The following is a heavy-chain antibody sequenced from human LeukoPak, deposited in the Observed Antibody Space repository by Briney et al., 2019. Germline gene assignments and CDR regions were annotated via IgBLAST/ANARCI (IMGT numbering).Heavy chain of an antibody. CDR1: GGSISTGGYY. D-gene: IGHD6-19*01. CDR2: IYYSGGT. Sequence: SETLSLTCTVSGGSISTGGYYWSWIRQHPGKGLEWIGNIYYSGGTYYSPSLKSRVTMSVDTSKTQFSLKLSSVTAADTAVYYCASSTGYSSGWYSDYWGQGTLVTVSS. J-gene: IGHJ4*02. CDR3: ASSTGYSSGWYSDY. V-gene: IGHV4-31*03.